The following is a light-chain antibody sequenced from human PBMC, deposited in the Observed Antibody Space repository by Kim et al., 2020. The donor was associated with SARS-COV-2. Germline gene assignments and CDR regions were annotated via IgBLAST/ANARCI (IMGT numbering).Light chain of an antibody. J-gene: IGKJ4*01. CDR3: QNYNSAPRLT. CDR1: QGISNF. Sequence: DIQMTQSPSSLSASVGDRVTITCRASQGISNFLAWYQQKPGKVPTLLIYAASTLRSGVPPRFSGGGSGTDFTLTISSLQPDDVATYYCQNYNSAPRLTFGGGTKVDIK. V-gene: IGKV1-27*01. CDR2: AAS.